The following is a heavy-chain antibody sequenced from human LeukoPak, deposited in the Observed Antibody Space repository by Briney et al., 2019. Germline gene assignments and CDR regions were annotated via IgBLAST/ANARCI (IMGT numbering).Heavy chain of an antibody. V-gene: IGHV4-39*01. D-gene: IGHD5-12*01. CDR2: IYYSGST. CDR3: ARHPHGGYVWFDP. Sequence: SETLSLTCTVSGGSISSRCYSWGWIRQPPGKGLEWISSIYYSGSTYYNPSLKSRVSMSVDTSESQYSLKLSSVTAADKAVYCCARHPHGGYVWFDPWGQGSLVTVSS. J-gene: IGHJ5*02. CDR1: GGSISSRCYS.